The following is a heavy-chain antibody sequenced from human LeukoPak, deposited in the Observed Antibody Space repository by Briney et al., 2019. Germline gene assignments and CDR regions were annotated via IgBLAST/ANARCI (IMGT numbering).Heavy chain of an antibody. CDR1: GYTISSGDY. V-gene: IGHV4-38-2*01. D-gene: IGHD2-2*01. CDR2: IYHSGST. CDR3: ARVRGYCSSTICYRYYFDY. Sequence: SATLSLTCAVSGYTISSGDYWWWIRQPPGKGLEWIGIIYHSGSTYYNPSLKSRVTISVDTSKTQFSLKLTSVTAADTAVYYCARVRGYCSSTICYRYYFDYWGQGTLVTVSS. J-gene: IGHJ4*02.